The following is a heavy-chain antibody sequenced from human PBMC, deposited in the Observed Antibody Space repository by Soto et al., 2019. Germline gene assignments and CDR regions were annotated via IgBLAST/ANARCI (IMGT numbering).Heavy chain of an antibody. CDR1: GFTFSSYG. V-gene: IGHV3-33*01. J-gene: IGHJ1*01. Sequence: QVQLVESGGGVVQPGRSLRLSCAASGFTFSSYGMHWVRQAPGKGLEWVAVIWYDGSNKYYADSVKGRFTISRDNSKNTLYLQMKSLRAEDTAVYYCARAGDSGSYFQHWGQGTLVTVSS. D-gene: IGHD1-26*01. CDR3: ARAGDSGSYFQH. CDR2: IWYDGSNK.